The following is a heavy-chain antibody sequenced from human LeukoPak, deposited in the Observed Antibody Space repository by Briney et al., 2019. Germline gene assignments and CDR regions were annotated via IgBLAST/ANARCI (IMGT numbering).Heavy chain of an antibody. V-gene: IGHV4-39*01. Sequence: SETLSLTCTVSGGSISSSSYYWGWIRQPPGKGLEWIGSIYYSGSTYYNPSLKSRVTISVDTSKNQFSLKLSSVTAADTAVYYCERLEWFGEFRFDYWGQGTLVTVSS. D-gene: IGHD3-10*01. CDR1: GGSISSSSYY. CDR2: IYYSGST. CDR3: ERLEWFGEFRFDY. J-gene: IGHJ4*02.